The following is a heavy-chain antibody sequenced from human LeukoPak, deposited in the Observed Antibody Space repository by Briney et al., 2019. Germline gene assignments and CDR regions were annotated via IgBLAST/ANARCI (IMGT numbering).Heavy chain of an antibody. Sequence: GGSLRLSCAASGFTFSNFAMSWVRQAPGKGLEWVSSISGSGISTFYAYSLKGRFTISRDNFKNTLFLQLNSLRAEDTAVYSCAKDLRGYDMDFDYWGQGTLVTVSS. D-gene: IGHD5-12*01. CDR2: ISGSGIST. CDR1: GFTFSNFA. J-gene: IGHJ4*02. V-gene: IGHV3-23*01. CDR3: AKDLRGYDMDFDY.